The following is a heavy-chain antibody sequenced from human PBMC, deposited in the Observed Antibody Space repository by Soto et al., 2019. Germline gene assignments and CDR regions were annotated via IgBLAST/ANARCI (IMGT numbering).Heavy chain of an antibody. CDR2: MSYDGSNE. D-gene: IGHD1-26*01. Sequence: QVQLVESGGGVVQPGRSLRLSCAASGFTFSHYAMHWVRQAPGKGLEWVALMSYDGSNEYYADSVKGRFTISRDNSKNTRYLQMNSLRAEDTAVYYCAKDGSQNFDYWGQGTLVTVSS. CDR3: AKDGSQNFDY. J-gene: IGHJ4*02. V-gene: IGHV3-30*18. CDR1: GFTFSHYA.